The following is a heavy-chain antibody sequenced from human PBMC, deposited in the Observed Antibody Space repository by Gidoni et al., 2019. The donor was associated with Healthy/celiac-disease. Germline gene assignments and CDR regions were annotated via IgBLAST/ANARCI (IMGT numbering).Heavy chain of an antibody. CDR3: ARDDYYDSSGYFDY. J-gene: IGHJ4*02. CDR2: IYTSGSP. Sequence: QVQLQESCPGLVKPSETLSLTCTVAGGSISSYYWSWIRQPAGKGLEWIGRIYTSGSPNYNPSLKSRVTMSVDTSKNQFSLKLSSVTAADTAVYYCARDDYYDSSGYFDYWGQGTLVTVSS. V-gene: IGHV4-4*07. D-gene: IGHD3-22*01. CDR1: GGSISSYY.